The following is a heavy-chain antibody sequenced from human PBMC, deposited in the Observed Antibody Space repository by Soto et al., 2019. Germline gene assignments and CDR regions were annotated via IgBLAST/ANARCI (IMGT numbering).Heavy chain of an antibody. D-gene: IGHD3-16*01. V-gene: IGHV3-74*03. CDR1: GFSLSPYW. CDR2: PSSDGFGA. Sequence: PVGSLRLSCAASGFSLSPYWMHWVRQAPGRGLEWVSRPSSDGFGAAYADSVKGRFFISRDIARNTLFLQMNSLRADDTAVYYCARDLGGPDYWGRGTSVTVSS. J-gene: IGHJ4*02. CDR3: ARDLGGPDY.